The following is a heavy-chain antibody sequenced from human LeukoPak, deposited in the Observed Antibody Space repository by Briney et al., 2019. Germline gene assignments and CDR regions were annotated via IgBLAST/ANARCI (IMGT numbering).Heavy chain of an antibody. CDR3: ASMDFWSGSAFDI. CDR1: GYTFTSYA. D-gene: IGHD3-3*01. J-gene: IGHJ3*02. V-gene: IGHV7-4-1*02. CDR2: INTNTGNP. Sequence: GASVKLSCTASGYTFTSYAMNWVRQAPGHGLEWMGWINTNTGNPTYAQGFTGRFVFSLDTSVSTAYLQISSRKAEDTAVYYCASMDFWSGSAFDIWGQGTMVTVSS.